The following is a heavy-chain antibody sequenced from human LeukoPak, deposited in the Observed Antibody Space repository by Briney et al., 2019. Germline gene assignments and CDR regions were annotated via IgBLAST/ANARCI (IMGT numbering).Heavy chain of an antibody. D-gene: IGHD2-15*01. V-gene: IGHV1-69*13. CDR3: ARDGGGYCSGGSCSRRRFDP. CDR2: IIPIFGTA. Sequence: SVKVSCKASGGTFSSYAISWVRQAPGQGLEWMGGIIPIFGTANYAQKFQGRVTITADESTSTAYMELSSLRSEDTAVYYCARDGGGYCSGGSCSRRRFDPWGQGTLVTVSS. J-gene: IGHJ5*02. CDR1: GGTFSSYA.